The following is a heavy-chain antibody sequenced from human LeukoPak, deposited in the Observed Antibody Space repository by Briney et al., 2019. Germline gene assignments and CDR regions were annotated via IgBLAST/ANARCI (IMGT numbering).Heavy chain of an antibody. V-gene: IGHV3-23*01. CDR2: ISGSGGST. D-gene: IGHD5-18*01. CDR3: AKDPSYGYVELDY. CDR1: GFTFSTYS. J-gene: IGHJ4*02. Sequence: GGSLRLSCAASGFTFSTYSMNWVRQAPGKGLEWVSAISGSGGSTYYADSVKGRFTISRDNSKNTLYLQMNSLRAEDTAVYYCAKDPSYGYVELDYWGQGTLVTVSS.